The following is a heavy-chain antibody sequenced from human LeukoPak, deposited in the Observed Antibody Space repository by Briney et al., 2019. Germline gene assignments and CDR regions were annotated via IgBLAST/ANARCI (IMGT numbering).Heavy chain of an antibody. CDR1: GGSFSGYY. CDR2: INHSGST. J-gene: IGHJ5*02. V-gene: IGHV4-34*01. Sequence: PSETLSLTCAVYGGSFSGYYWSWIRQPPGKGLEWIGEINHSGSTNYNPSPKSRVTISVDTSKNQFSLKLSSVTAADTAVYYCARRRRITMIVVAPNWFDPWGQGTLVTVSS. CDR3: ARRRRITMIVVAPNWFDP. D-gene: IGHD3-22*01.